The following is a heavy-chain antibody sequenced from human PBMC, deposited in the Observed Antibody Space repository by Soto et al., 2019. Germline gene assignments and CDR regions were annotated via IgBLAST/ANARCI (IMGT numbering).Heavy chain of an antibody. CDR2: VYYSGST. CDR1: GGSISNSLYS. V-gene: IGHV4-39*01. Sequence: QLQLQESGPGLVKPSETLSLTCTVSGGSISNSLYSWGWIRQPPGKGLEYIGSVYYSGSTYYNPSLKIRVTISVDTSKYKFSLKLSSVTAADPAVYYCARHTVVAVAAHNFHGMDVRGQGTTVAVSS. D-gene: IGHD2-15*01. J-gene: IGHJ6*01. CDR3: ARHTVVAVAAHNFHGMDV.